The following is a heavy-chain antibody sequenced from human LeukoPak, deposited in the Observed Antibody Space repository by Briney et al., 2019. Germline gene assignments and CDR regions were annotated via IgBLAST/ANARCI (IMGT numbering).Heavy chain of an antibody. J-gene: IGHJ4*02. CDR3: ARGTSVTASSL. V-gene: IGHV1-69*05. CDR2: IIPIFGTA. Sequence: ASVTVSCKASGGTFSSYAISWVRQAPGQGLEWMGGIIPIFGTANYAQKFQGRVTITTDESTSTAYMELSSLRSEDTAVYYCARGTSVTASSLWGQGTLVTVSS. CDR1: GGTFSSYA. D-gene: IGHD4-17*01.